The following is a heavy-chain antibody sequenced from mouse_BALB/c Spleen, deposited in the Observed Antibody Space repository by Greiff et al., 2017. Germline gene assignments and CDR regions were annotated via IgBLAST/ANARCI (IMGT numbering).Heavy chain of an antibody. CDR1: GFTFSSYT. CDR2: ISNGGGST. V-gene: IGHV5-12-2*01. CDR3: ASPIITTVVGY. D-gene: IGHD1-1*01. Sequence: EVQVVESGGGLVQPGGSLKLSCAASGFTFSSYTMSWVRQTPEKRLEWVAYISNGGGSTYYPDTVKGRFTISRDNAKNTLYLQMSSLKSEDTAMYYCASPIITTVVGYWGQGTLVTVSA. J-gene: IGHJ3*01.